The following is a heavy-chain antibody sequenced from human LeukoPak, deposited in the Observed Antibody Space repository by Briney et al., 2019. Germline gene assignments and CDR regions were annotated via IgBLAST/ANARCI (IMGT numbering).Heavy chain of an antibody. D-gene: IGHD6-19*01. CDR1: GGSIRSYY. V-gene: IGHV4-59*12. J-gene: IGHJ6*03. CDR3: ARDSWIAVAGGDYYYYMDV. CDR2: IYYRGST. Sequence: KTSETLSLICTVSGGSIRSYYWRWIRQPRGKGLEWIGYIYYRGSTNYNPSLKSRVTMSVDTSKNQFSLKLSSVTAADTAVYYCARDSWIAVAGGDYYYYMDVWGKGTTVTVSS.